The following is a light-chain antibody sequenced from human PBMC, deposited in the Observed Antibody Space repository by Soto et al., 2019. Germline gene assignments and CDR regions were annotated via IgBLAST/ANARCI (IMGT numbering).Light chain of an antibody. Sequence: VLTQSPGTISLSPGDRATLSCRASQSVTSTYLAWYQQKPGQAPRLLIYGASSRATGVPDRFSGSGSGTDFTLTISRLEPEDFAVYFCHHYASTFGQGTKVDIK. CDR1: QSVTSTY. J-gene: IGKJ1*01. V-gene: IGKV3-20*01. CDR2: GAS. CDR3: HHYAST.